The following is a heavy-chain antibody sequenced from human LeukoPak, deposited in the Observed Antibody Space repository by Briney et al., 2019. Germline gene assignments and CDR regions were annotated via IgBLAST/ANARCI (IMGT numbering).Heavy chain of an antibody. V-gene: IGHV4-39*07. Sequence: SETLSLTCTASGASVSGSPYYWGWIRQPPGKGLEWIGSIYYRGSTYYSPSLQSRVTISVDTSKNQFSLKLNSLTAADTAVYFCARGELEKLRNWFDTWGQGTLVTVSS. CDR3: ARGELEKLRNWFDT. CDR2: IYYRGST. J-gene: IGHJ5*02. CDR1: GASVSGSPYY. D-gene: IGHD1-1*01.